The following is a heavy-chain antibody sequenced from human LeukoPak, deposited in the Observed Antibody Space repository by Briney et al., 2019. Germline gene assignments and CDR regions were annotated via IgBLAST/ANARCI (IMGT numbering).Heavy chain of an antibody. CDR2: ILYDGSNK. D-gene: IGHD1-26*01. CDR3: ASLKHNVSTGTYYADY. Sequence: GGSPRLSCAASGFTFRNYGMHWVRQAPGKGLEWVATILYDGSNKYYADSVKGRFTISRDNSKNTLYLQMNSLRAEDTAVYYCASLKHNVSTGTYYADYWGQGTLVTVSP. V-gene: IGHV3-30*03. CDR1: GFTFRNYG. J-gene: IGHJ4*02.